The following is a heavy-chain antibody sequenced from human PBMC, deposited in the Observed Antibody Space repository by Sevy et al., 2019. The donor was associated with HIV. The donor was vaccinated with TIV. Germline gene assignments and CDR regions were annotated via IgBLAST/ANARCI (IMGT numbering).Heavy chain of an antibody. J-gene: IGHJ4*02. D-gene: IGHD3-10*01. CDR3: ARAFGPGSGSYYFDY. V-gene: IGHV3-23*01. CDR1: GFTFSSYA. CDR2: VTSGGGKT. Sequence: GGSLRLSCVASGFTFSSYAMTWVRLAPGKGLEWVSAVTSGGGKTYYTDSVKGRFTISRDSSKNTLSLQMNSLRAEDTAVYYCARAFGPGSGSYYFDYWGQGTLVTVSS.